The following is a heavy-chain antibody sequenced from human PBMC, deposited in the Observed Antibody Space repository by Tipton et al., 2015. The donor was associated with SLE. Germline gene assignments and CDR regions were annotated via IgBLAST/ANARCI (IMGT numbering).Heavy chain of an antibody. V-gene: IGHV1-2*02. CDR2: INPKSDGT. CDR3: ARDLQQQMIRENWVDP. CDR1: GYTFTDYY. Sequence: QLVQSGAEVKMPGASVKVSCKASGYTFTDYYMHWVRQAPGQGLEWMGWINPKSDGTNYAQKFQGRVTMTRDTSITTAYMELSRLRSDDTAVYYCARDLQQQMIRENWVDPWGQGTLVTVYS. D-gene: IGHD6-13*01. J-gene: IGHJ5*02.